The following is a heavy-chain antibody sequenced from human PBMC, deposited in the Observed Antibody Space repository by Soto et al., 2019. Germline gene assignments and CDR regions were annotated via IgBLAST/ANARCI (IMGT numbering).Heavy chain of an antibody. CDR2: VNHSGSA. CDR3: VRRYCSRTSCLAGFDP. V-gene: IGHV4-34*01. Sequence: ETLSLTCSVSGGSFSVNYWTWIRQPPGKGLEWIGEVNHSGSAKYNPSLKSRVTISVDTSKNQISLKLTSLTAADTALYYCVRRYCSRTSCLAGFDPWGRGTQVTVSS. CDR1: GGSFSVNY. D-gene: IGHD2-2*01. J-gene: IGHJ5*02.